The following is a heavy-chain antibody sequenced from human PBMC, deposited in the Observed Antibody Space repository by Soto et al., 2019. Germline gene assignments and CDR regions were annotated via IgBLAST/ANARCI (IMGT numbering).Heavy chain of an antibody. CDR2: ISAYNGNT. Sequence: ASVKVSCKGSGFTFTSYGISWVRQAPGQGLEWMGWISAYNGNTNYEQKLQGRVTMTTDTSTSTAYMELRSLRSDDTAVYYCARDLGGFYSSSSRRGYYYYYGMDVWGQGTTVTVSS. D-gene: IGHD6-6*01. V-gene: IGHV1-18*01. J-gene: IGHJ6*02. CDR3: ARDLGGFYSSSSRRGYYYYYGMDV. CDR1: GFTFTSYG.